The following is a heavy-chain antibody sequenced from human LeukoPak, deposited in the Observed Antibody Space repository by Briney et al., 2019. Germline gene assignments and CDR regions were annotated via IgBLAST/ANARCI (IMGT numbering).Heavy chain of an antibody. CDR2: ICTSGST. V-gene: IGHV4-61*02. Sequence: PSQTLSLTCTVSGGSISSGSYYWSWIRQPAGRGVEWIGRICTSGSTNYNPSLKSRVTISVDTSKNQFSLKLSSVTAADTAVYYCARDPGTGFWSGPDYYGMDVWGQGTTVTVSS. CDR3: ARDPGTGFWSGPDYYGMDV. D-gene: IGHD3-3*01. CDR1: GGSISSGSYY. J-gene: IGHJ6*02.